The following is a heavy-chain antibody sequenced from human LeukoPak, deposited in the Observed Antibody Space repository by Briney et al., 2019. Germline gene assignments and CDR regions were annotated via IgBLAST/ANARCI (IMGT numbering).Heavy chain of an antibody. CDR1: GFIFSGSG. CDR3: AKDSGYGAFDN. V-gene: IGHV3-30*02. CDR2: IRYDTAYR. D-gene: IGHD3-9*01. Sequence: GGSLRLSCAASGFIFSGSGMHWVRQAPGRGLKWVAFIRYDTAYRYYEDSVKGRFTISKDNSKNTLSLEMNSLRLEDTAVYYCAKDSGYGAFDNWGQGTLVTVSS. J-gene: IGHJ4*02.